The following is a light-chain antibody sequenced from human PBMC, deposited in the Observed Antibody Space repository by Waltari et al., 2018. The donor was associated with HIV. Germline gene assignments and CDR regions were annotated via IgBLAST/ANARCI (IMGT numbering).Light chain of an antibody. CDR2: DAS. CDR3: QQYYSTPYS. CDR1: QSVSSY. Sequence: EIVLTQSPATLSLSPGERATHSCRASQSVSSYLAWYQQKPGKAPRLLIYDASNRATGIPARFSGSGSGTDFTLTISSLEPEDFAVYYCQQYYSTPYSFGQGTKLEIK. V-gene: IGKV3-11*01. J-gene: IGKJ2*03.